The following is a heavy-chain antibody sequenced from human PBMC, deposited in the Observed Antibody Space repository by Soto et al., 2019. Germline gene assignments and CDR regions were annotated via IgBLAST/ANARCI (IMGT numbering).Heavy chain of an antibody. CDR3: VRRGYETGWYFDQ. CDR1: GFTFYRYD. J-gene: IGHJ4*02. CDR2: ISGSGGRT. D-gene: IGHD3-3*01. Sequence: DVQLLESGGGRVQPGGSLRLSCAASGFTFYRYDMFWVRQTPRRGLEWVSFISGSGGRTEYGDFVRGRFTVSRDNAENTLSLQMNRLAVEDTAVYYCVRRGYETGWYFDQWGQGLVAAVSS. V-gene: IGHV3-23*02.